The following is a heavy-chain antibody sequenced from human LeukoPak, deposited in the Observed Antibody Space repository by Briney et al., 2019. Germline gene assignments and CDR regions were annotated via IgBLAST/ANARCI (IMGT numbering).Heavy chain of an antibody. Sequence: PSETLSLTCTVSGGSFEHYFWSWIRQPPGKGLEWIGYVYYSGSTDYSPSLKSRLTISADTSKNQFSLKLSSVTAADTAVYYCARERGFREAAAIMFPNWFDPWGQGTLVTVSS. CDR1: GGSFEHYF. CDR3: ARERGFREAAAIMFPNWFDP. J-gene: IGHJ5*02. D-gene: IGHD2-2*01. CDR2: VYYSGST. V-gene: IGHV4-59*12.